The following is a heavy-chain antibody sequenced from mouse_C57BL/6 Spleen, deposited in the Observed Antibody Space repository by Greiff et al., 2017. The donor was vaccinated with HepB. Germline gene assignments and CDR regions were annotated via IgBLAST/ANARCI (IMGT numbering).Heavy chain of an antibody. V-gene: IGHV5-17*01. CDR2: ISSGSSTI. CDR1: GFTFSDYG. J-gene: IGHJ1*03. Sequence: EVQVVESGGGLVKPGGSLKLSCAASGFTFSDYGMHWVRQAPEKGLEWVAYISSGSSTIYYADTVKGRFTISRDNAKNTLFLQMTSLRSEDTAMYYCAGVYYYGSSWYFDVWGTGTTVTVSS. D-gene: IGHD1-1*01. CDR3: AGVYYYGSSWYFDV.